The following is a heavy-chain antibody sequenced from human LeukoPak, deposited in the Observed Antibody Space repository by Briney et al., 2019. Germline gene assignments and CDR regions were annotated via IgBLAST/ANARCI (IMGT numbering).Heavy chain of an antibody. Sequence: ASVKVSCKASGYTLTDYYIHWLRQAPGQGLEWVGWINPNSGDTKYTQIFEGRVDMTRDMPANTAYMEMSRLTSDDTAVYYCARDVSFFRGRTGVYYLFDLWGQGTLVTVSS. CDR2: INPNSGDT. CDR1: GYTLTDYY. CDR3: ARDVSFFRGRTGVYYLFDL. J-gene: IGHJ4*02. V-gene: IGHV1-2*02. D-gene: IGHD3-10*01.